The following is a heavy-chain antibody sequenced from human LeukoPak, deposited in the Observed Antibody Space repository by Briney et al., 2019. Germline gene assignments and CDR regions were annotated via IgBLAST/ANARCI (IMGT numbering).Heavy chain of an antibody. CDR1: GEPIIGHY. V-gene: IGHV4-34*01. D-gene: IGHD3-10*01. CDR3: ARATASGSGRAYDH. CDR2: IHHSGGT. Sequence: PSETLSLTCAVYGEPIIGHYWTWIRQPPGKRLEWIGEIHHSGGTNSNPSLKNRVTMSIDMSKNQFSLKLNSVTAAYTAVYYCARATASGSGRAYDHWAQGNLVPVSS. J-gene: IGHJ4*02.